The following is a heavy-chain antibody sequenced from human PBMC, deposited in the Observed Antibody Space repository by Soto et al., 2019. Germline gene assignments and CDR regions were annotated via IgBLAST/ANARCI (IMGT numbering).Heavy chain of an antibody. CDR2: IYYSGST. CDR3: ASSYCSGGSCYFYVAGC. Sequence: QLQLQESGPGLVKPSETLPLTCSVSGGSISSSSYYWGWIRQPPGKGLEWIGNIYYSGSTYYNPSLKSRVTISVDTSKNQFSLKLSSVTAADTAVYYCASSYCSGGSCYFYVAGCWGQGILVTVAS. J-gene: IGHJ4*02. CDR1: GGSISSSSYY. D-gene: IGHD2-15*01. V-gene: IGHV4-39*01.